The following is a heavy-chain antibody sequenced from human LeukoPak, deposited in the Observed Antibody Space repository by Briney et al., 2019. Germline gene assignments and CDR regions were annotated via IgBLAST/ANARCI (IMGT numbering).Heavy chain of an antibody. V-gene: IGHV3-7*05. J-gene: IGHJ4*02. CDR3: AKALDY. CDR2: IGPDGNEK. CDR1: GFRFDTSW. Sequence: SGGSLRLSCAASGFRFDTSWMDWVRQAPGKGLEGVANIGPDGNEKYYVDSVKGRFTISRDNAKSSLYLQMNGLRAEDTAVYFCAKALDYWGQGTLLTVSS.